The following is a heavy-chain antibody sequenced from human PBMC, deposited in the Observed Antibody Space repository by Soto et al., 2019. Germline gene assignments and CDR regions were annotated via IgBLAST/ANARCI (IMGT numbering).Heavy chain of an antibody. CDR1: GFTLTTYS. J-gene: IGHJ4*02. CDR2: INKNGFTI. V-gene: IGHV3-48*02. Sequence: GESLKISCAVSGFTLTTYSMNWVRQAPGKGLEWISFINKNGFTIYYADSVKGRFTISRDYAKNSLYLQMDSLRHEDTAVYYCARGAVTGTSLFDYWGLGTLVTVSS. CDR3: ARGAVTGTSLFDY. D-gene: IGHD6-19*01.